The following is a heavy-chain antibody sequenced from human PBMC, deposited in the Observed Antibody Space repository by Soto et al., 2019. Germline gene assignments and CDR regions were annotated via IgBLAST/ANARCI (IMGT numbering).Heavy chain of an antibody. J-gene: IGHJ6*02. CDR3: ARDGRYFDWLLPRTYYYYGMDV. V-gene: IGHV4-4*02. CDR1: GVSISSSNW. D-gene: IGHD3-9*01. CDR2: IYHSGST. Sequence: PSETLSLTCAVSGVSISSSNWWSWVRQPPGKGLEWIGEIYHSGSTNYNPSLKSRVTISVDKSKNQFSLKLSSVTAADTAVYYCARDGRYFDWLLPRTYYYYGMDVWGQGTTVTVSS.